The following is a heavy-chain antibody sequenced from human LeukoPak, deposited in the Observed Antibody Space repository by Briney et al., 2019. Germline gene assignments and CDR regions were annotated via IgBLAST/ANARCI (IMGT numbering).Heavy chain of an antibody. V-gene: IGHV3-30*18. D-gene: IGHD4-17*01. CDR1: GFTFSSSG. CDR3: ANLYGDYPDF. J-gene: IGHJ4*02. Sequence: PGRSLRLSCAASGFTFSSSGMHWVRQAPGKGLEWVAVISYDGNNKYYADSVKGRFTISRDNSKNTLYLQMNSLRIEDTAVYYCANLYGDYPDFWGQGTLATVSS. CDR2: ISYDGNNK.